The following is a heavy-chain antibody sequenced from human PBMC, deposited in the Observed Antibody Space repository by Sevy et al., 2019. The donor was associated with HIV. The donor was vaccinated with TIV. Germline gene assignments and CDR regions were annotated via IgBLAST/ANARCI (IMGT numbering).Heavy chain of an antibody. D-gene: IGHD3-10*01. V-gene: IGHV3-30*18. CDR2: ISYDGSNK. CDR3: AKDALLWFRELSAGMDV. J-gene: IGHJ6*02. CDR1: GFTFSIYG. Sequence: GGSLRLSCAAYGFTFSIYGMHWVRQAPGKGLEWVAVISYDGSNKYYADSVKGRFTISRDNSKNTLYLQMNSLRAEDTAVYYCAKDALLWFRELSAGMDVWGQGTTVTVSS.